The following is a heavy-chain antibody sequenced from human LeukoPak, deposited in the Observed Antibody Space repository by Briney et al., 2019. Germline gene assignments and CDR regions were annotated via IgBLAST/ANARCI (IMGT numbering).Heavy chain of an antibody. CDR2: IYHSGST. V-gene: IGHV4-38-2*02. CDR3: ASSQGPEYYYEG. J-gene: IGHJ4*02. Sequence: PSETLSLTCTVSGYSISSGYYWGWIRQPPGKGLEWIGSIYHSGSTYYNPSLKSRVTISVDTSKNQFSLKLSSVTAADTAVYYCASSQGPEYYYEGWGQGTLVTVSS. D-gene: IGHD3-22*01. CDR1: GYSISSGYY.